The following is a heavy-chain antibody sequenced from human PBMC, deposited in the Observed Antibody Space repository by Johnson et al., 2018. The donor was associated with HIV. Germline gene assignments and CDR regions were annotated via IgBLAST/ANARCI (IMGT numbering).Heavy chain of an antibody. V-gene: IGHV3-30-3*01. D-gene: IGHD1-26*01. Sequence: VQLVESGGDVVQPGRSLRLSCAASGFTLSDYAVHWVRQTPGKGLEWVAVISYDGTNNYFADSVKGRFTISRDNSKNTLYLQMNSLRAEDTAVYYCARESGPSSDAFDIWGQGTMVTVSS. CDR1: GFTLSDYA. J-gene: IGHJ3*02. CDR2: ISYDGTNN. CDR3: ARESGPSSDAFDI.